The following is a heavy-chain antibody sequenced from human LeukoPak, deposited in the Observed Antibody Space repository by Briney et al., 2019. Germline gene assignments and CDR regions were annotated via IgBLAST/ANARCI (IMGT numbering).Heavy chain of an antibody. CDR1: GFTFNNYY. Sequence: PGGSLRLSCAASGFTFNNYYMSWVRQAPGKGLEWVANINQDGSAKHYIDSVKGRFTISRDNAKTSVYLQMNSLRAEATAVYYCASSPWPEDFWGQGTLVTVSS. CDR2: INQDGSAK. CDR3: ASSPWPEDF. D-gene: IGHD1-14*01. V-gene: IGHV3-7*01. J-gene: IGHJ4*02.